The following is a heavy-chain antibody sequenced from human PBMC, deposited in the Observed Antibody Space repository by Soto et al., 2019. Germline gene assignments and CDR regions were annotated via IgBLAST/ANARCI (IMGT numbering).Heavy chain of an antibody. Sequence: QVQLQQWGAGLLKPSETLSLTCAVYGGSFSGYYWSWIRQPPGKGLEWIGEINHSGSTNYNPSLKSRVTISVDTSKNQFSLKLSSVTAADTAVYYCARAMFRDSSSSSDYYYYMDVWGKGTTVTVSS. CDR3: ARAMFRDSSSSSDYYYYMDV. J-gene: IGHJ6*03. CDR1: GGSFSGYY. D-gene: IGHD6-6*01. CDR2: INHSGST. V-gene: IGHV4-34*01.